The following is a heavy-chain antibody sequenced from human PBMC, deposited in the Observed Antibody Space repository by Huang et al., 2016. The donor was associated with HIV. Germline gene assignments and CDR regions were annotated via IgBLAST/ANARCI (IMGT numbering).Heavy chain of an antibody. V-gene: IGHV4-61*09. J-gene: IGHJ4*02. Sequence: QVQLQESGPGLVKPSQTLSLICSVSGDSITSSMNSYWTWGRQPAGQRLEYVGLIYATGTTYHNPSLKTRVSISLDTSKNQFSLRLTSMTAADTAVYYCARATYRDFEYSFDFWGQGILVTVSS. D-gene: IGHD2-21*01. CDR1: GDSITSSMNSY. CDR2: IYATGTT. CDR3: ARATYRDFEYSFDF.